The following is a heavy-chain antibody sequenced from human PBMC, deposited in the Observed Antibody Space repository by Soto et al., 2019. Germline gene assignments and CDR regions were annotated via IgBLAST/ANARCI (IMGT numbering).Heavy chain of an antibody. V-gene: IGHV3-74*01. J-gene: IGHJ4*02. CDR3: ARTYYYDSSGYHFAY. Sequence: EVQLVESGGGLVQPGGSLRLSCAASGFTFSSYSMHWVRQAPGKGLVWVSRINSDGSSTSYADSVKGRFTISRDNAKNTQELNMNSLRAEDTAVYYCARTYYYDSSGYHFAYWGQGTLVTFSS. CDR1: GFTFSSYS. D-gene: IGHD3-22*01. CDR2: INSDGSST.